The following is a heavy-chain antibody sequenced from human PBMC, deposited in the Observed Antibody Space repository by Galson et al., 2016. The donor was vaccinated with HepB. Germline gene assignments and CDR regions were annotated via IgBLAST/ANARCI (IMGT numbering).Heavy chain of an antibody. D-gene: IGHD6-19*01. CDR2: INPRDSDT. CDR1: GYTFTNYW. V-gene: IGHV5-51*01. CDR3: AGQSVAVAANEH. J-gene: IGHJ4*02. Sequence: QSGAEVKKSGESLKISCKGSGYTFTNYWIAWVRQMPGKGLEWMGIINPRDSDTRYSPSFQGQVTFSADKSTGTAYLQWSRLKASDTAMYFCAGQSVAVAANEHWGQGTLVIVSS.